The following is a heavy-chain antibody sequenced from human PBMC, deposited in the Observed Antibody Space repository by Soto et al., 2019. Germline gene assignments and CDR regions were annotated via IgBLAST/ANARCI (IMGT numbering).Heavy chain of an antibody. CDR2: ISAYNGNT. CDR3: ARALSTYYDILTGREDAFDI. J-gene: IGHJ3*02. D-gene: IGHD3-9*01. CDR1: GYTFTSYG. V-gene: IGHV1-18*01. Sequence: GASVKVSCKASGYTFTSYGISWVRQAPGQGLEWMGWISAYNGNTNYAQKLQGRVTMTTDTSTSTAYMELRSLRSDDTAVYYCARALSTYYDILTGREDAFDIWGQGTMVTVSS.